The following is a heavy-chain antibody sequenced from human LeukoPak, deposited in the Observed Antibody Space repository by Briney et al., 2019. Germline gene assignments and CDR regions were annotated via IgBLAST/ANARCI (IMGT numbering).Heavy chain of an antibody. CDR1: GGSISSYY. D-gene: IGHD5-18*01. J-gene: IGHJ4*02. CDR2: IYYSGST. Sequence: SETLSLTCTVSGGSISSYYWSWLRQPPGKGLEWIGYIYYSGSTNYNPSLKSRVTISVDTSKNQFSLKLSSVTAADTDVYYCARDHTAMGVDYWGQGTLVTVSS. V-gene: IGHV4-59*01. CDR3: ARDHTAMGVDY.